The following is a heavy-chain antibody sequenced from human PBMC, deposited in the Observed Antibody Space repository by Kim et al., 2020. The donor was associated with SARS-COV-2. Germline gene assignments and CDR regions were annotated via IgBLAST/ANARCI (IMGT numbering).Heavy chain of an antibody. V-gene: IGHV1-3*01. J-gene: IGHJ4*02. CDR3: ARAWFRELLFDY. Sequence: YAQKFHDRVTITRDTSASTSYVELSSLISEDTAVYCCARAWFRELLFDYWGQGTLVTVSS. D-gene: IGHD3-10*01.